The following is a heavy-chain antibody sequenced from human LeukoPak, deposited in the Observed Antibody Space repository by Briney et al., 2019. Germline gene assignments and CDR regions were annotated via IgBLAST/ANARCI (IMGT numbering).Heavy chain of an antibody. CDR1: GASISSGNYY. CDR3: AKGDDSSGYRYWYFDV. J-gene: IGHJ2*01. V-gene: IGHV4-61*02. CDR2: IYTSGST. Sequence: SETLSLTCTVSGASISSGNYYWTWIRRPAGKGLEWIGRIYTSGSTSYNPSLKSRVTISLDTSKNQFSLKLTSVTAADTALYFCAKGDDSSGYRYWYFDVWGRGTLVTVSS. D-gene: IGHD3-22*01.